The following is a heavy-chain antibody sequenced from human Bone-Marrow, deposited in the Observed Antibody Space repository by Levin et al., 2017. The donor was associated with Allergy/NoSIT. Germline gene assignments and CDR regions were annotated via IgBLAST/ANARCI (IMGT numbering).Heavy chain of an antibody. CDR3: ARRPTVVTLSGAFDV. D-gene: IGHD4-23*01. J-gene: IGHJ3*01. CDR1: GGSFSGYS. V-gene: IGHV4-34*01. CDR2: VDHRGNT. Sequence: MSSETLSLTCAVYGGSFSGYSWNWIRQPPGKGLEWLGEVDHRGNTKSNPSLKSGVTISVDTSRTQFSLRLSSVTAADTAVYYCARRPTVVTLSGAFDVWGQGTTVTVSS.